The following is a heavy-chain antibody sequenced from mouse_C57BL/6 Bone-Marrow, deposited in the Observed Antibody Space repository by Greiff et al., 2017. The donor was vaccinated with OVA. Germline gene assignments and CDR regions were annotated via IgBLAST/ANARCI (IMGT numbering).Heavy chain of an antibody. Sequence: EVQVVESGAELVRPGASVKLSCTASGFNIKDDYMHWVKQRPEQGLEWIGWIDPENGDTEYASKFQGKATITADTSSNTAYLQLSSLTADDTAVYYCTSNGNFDYWGQGTTLTVSS. CDR3: TSNGNFDY. CDR2: IDPENGDT. CDR1: GFNIKDDY. D-gene: IGHD2-1*01. J-gene: IGHJ2*01. V-gene: IGHV14-4*01.